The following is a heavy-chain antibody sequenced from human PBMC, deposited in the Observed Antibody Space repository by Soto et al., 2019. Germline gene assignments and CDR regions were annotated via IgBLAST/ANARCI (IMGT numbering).Heavy chain of an antibody. CDR3: TRFGPRGYSYGLQITPRYYFDY. CDR2: IRSKAYGGTT. CDR1: GFTFGDYA. J-gene: IGHJ4*02. Sequence: GGSLRLSCTASGFTFGDYAMSWFRQAPGKGLEWVGFIRSKAYGGTTEYAASVKGRFTISRDDSKSIAYLQMNSLKTEDTAVYYCTRFGPRGYSYGLQITPRYYFDYWGQGTLVTVS. D-gene: IGHD5-18*01. V-gene: IGHV3-49*03.